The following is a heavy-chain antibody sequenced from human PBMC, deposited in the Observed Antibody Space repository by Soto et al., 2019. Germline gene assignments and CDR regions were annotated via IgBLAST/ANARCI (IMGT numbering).Heavy chain of an antibody. Sequence: QVQLVQSGAEVNKPGASVKVSCKASGYPFSNYYMHYMRLAPGQGLEWMGIIDPSSGGTYYAPQFQGRVTMTRDTSANKAHMDSSSLKSADTAVYYCVSQLSGAYFDHWGQGTMVTVSS. D-gene: IGHD3-10*01. CDR3: VSQLSGAYFDH. J-gene: IGHJ4*02. V-gene: IGHV1-46*01. CDR2: IDPSSGGT. CDR1: GYPFSNYY.